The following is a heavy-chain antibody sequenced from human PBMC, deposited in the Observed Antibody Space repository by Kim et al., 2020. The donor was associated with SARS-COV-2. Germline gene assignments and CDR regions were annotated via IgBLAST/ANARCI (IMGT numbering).Heavy chain of an antibody. Sequence: GGSLRLSCANSGFSFSRNTMNWVRQAPGKGLEWVSSISSSSTFLYYADSVKGRFTISRDNAKNSLYLHMNSLRAEDTAVYYCVTGSGYCSGSSCYHLAYWGQGTLVTVSS. CDR1: GFSFSRNT. CDR3: VTGSGYCSGSSCYHLAY. J-gene: IGHJ4*02. V-gene: IGHV3-21*01. CDR2: ISSSSTFL. D-gene: IGHD2-2*01.